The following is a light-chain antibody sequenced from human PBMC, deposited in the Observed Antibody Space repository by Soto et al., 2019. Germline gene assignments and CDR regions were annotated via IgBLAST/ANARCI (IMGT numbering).Light chain of an antibody. J-gene: IGLJ3*02. Sequence: QSALTQPRSVSGSPGQSVTISCTGTSSDVGGYNYVSWYQQHPGKAPKLMIYDVSKRPSGVPDLFSVSKSGITASLTISGLQAEDEADYYCCSYAGSYTWEFGGGTKLTVL. CDR2: DVS. CDR1: SSDVGGYNY. CDR3: CSYAGSYTWE. V-gene: IGLV2-11*01.